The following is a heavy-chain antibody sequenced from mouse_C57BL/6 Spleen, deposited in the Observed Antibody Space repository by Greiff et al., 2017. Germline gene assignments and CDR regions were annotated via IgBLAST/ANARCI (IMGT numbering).Heavy chain of an antibody. J-gene: IGHJ3*01. D-gene: IGHD1-1*01. Sequence: VQLQESGAELVRPGTSVKLSCKASGYTFTSYWMHWVKQRPGQGLEWIGVIDPSDSYTNYNQKFKGKATLTVDTSSSTAYMQLSSLTSEDSAVYYCARQGTTVVEGAWFAYWGQGTLVTVSA. CDR1: GYTFTSYW. CDR2: IDPSDSYT. CDR3: ARQGTTVVEGAWFAY. V-gene: IGHV1-59*01.